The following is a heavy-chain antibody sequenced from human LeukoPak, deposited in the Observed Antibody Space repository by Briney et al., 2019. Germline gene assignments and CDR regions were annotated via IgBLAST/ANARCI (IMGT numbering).Heavy chain of an antibody. Sequence: VGSLRLSCAPSGFTPSDYTMNCGPHAPGKGLEWVAFIRYDGDIKYHADSVKCRFTISRDNSKNTLYLQMNSLTAEDTAVYYCAKGEGWQQPYYYYMDVWGKGTTVTISS. V-gene: IGHV3-30*02. CDR1: GFTPSDYT. CDR2: IRYDGDIK. J-gene: IGHJ6*03. CDR3: AKGEGWQQPYYYYMDV. D-gene: IGHD6-13*01.